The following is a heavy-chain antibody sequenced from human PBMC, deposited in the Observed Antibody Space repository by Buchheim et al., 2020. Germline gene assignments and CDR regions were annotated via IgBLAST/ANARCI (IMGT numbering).Heavy chain of an antibody. CDR2: IDPRGVST. J-gene: IGHJ4*02. V-gene: IGHV1-46*03. CDR1: GNTVTTDF. D-gene: IGHD3-3*01. Sequence: HVQLVQSGAELKKPGASVKVSCKASGNTVTTDFVHWVRQAPGQGLEWMGRIDPRGVSTIYAQKLQGRVTLTSDISTTTHYTELNSLTSEDMAVYFCTRDNGAWSFDYWGQGTL. CDR3: TRDNGAWSFDY.